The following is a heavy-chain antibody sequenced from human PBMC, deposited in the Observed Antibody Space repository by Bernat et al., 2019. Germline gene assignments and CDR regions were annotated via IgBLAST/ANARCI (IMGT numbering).Heavy chain of an antibody. J-gene: IGHJ4*02. CDR1: GFTFSSYG. CDR2: IKSRIHGGTA. Sequence: VQLVESGGGVVQPGRSLRLSCAASGFTFSSYGMHWVRQAPGKGLEWVAVIKSRIHGGTADYTAPVKGRFTISRDDSKDMLYLQMNSLQTEDTALYYCTTGSGTIYWGQGTLVSVSS. CDR3: TTGSGTIY. D-gene: IGHD1-26*01. V-gene: IGHV3-15*01.